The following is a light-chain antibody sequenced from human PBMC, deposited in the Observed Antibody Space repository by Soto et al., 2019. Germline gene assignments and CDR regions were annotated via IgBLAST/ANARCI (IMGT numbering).Light chain of an antibody. CDR2: ASS. V-gene: IGKV1-6*01. J-gene: IGKJ1*01. CDR3: LQDFKYPRT. CDR1: QAIRTE. Sequence: AIQMTQSPSSLSASVGDRVTITCRASQAIRTELGWYQQRPGEAPKLLIYASSNLQSGAPSRFSGSGSGTDFTLTINSLQPEDFATYYCLQDFKYPRTFGQGTKVEIK.